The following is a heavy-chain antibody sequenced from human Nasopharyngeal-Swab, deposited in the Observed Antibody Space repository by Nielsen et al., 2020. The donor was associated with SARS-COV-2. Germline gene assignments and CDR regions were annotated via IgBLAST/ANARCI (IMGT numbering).Heavy chain of an antibody. CDR3: AAGHVWSFDY. CDR1: GFTFTSSA. V-gene: IGHV1-58*02. CDR2: IVVGSGNT. Sequence: SATVSCKASGFTFTSSAMQWVRQARGQRLEWIGWIVVGSGNTNYAQKFQERVTITRDMSTSTAYMELGSLRSEDTAVYYCAAGHVWSFDYWGQGTLVTVSS. D-gene: IGHD3-10*01. J-gene: IGHJ4*02.